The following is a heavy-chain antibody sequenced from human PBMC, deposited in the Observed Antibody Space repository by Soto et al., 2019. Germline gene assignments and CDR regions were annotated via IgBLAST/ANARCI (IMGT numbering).Heavy chain of an antibody. CDR1: GGTFSSYA. Sequence: QVQLVQSGAEVKKPGSSVKVSCKASGGTFSSYAISWVRQAPGQGLEWMGGIITIFGAANYAQKFQGRVTIPADKSTSTAYMELSSLRSEDTAVYDCARTDCTNGVCYSDWYFDLWGRGTLVTVSS. D-gene: IGHD2-8*01. J-gene: IGHJ2*01. CDR2: IITIFGAA. V-gene: IGHV1-69*06. CDR3: ARTDCTNGVCYSDWYFDL.